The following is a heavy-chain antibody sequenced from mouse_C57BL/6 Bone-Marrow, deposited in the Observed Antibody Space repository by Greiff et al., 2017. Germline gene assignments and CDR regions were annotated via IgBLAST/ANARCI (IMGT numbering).Heavy chain of an antibody. V-gene: IGHV5-4*01. CDR1: GFTFSSYA. J-gene: IGHJ1*03. Sequence: EVKLVESGGGLVKPGGSLKLSCAASGFTFSSYAMSWVRQTPEQRLEWVATISDGGSYTYYPDNVKGRFTISRDNAKNNLYLQMSHLKSEDTAMYYCARDRLTMVTTTYWYFDVWGTGTTVTVSS. CDR3: ARDRLTMVTTTYWYFDV. D-gene: IGHD2-1*01. CDR2: ISDGGSYT.